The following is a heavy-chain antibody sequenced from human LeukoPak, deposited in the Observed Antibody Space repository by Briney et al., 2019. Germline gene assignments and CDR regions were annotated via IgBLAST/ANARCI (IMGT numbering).Heavy chain of an antibody. CDR2: INTNTGNP. CDR1: GYTFTSYA. V-gene: IGHV7-4-1*02. J-gene: IGHJ6*02. CDR3: ARDSPPSGSYFGYYYYYYGMDV. D-gene: IGHD1-26*01. Sequence: ASVTVSCTASGYTFTSYAMNWVRQAPGQGLEWMGWINTNTGNPTYAQGFTGRFVFSLDTSVSTAYLQISSLKAEDTAVYYCARDSPPSGSYFGYYYYYYGMDVWGQGTTVTVSS.